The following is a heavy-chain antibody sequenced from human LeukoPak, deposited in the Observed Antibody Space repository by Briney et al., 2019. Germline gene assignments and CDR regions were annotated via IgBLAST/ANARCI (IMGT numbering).Heavy chain of an antibody. D-gene: IGHD6-6*01. Sequence: SETLSLTCTVSGGSISSGDYYWSWIRPPPGKGLEWIGYIYYSGSTYYNPSLKSRVTISVDTSKNQFSLKLSSVTAADTAVYYGALSSSSAWPFDYWGQGTLVTVSS. V-gene: IGHV4-30-4*08. CDR3: ALSSSSAWPFDY. J-gene: IGHJ4*02. CDR1: GGSISSGDYY. CDR2: IYYSGST.